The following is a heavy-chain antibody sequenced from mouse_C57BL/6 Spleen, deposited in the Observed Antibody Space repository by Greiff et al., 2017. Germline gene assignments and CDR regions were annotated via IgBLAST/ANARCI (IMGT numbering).Heavy chain of an antibody. CDR3: ARWGYGYDKGAY. CDR1: GYTFTSYG. V-gene: IGHV1-81*01. Sequence: QVQLQQSGAELARPGASVKLSCKASGYTFTSYGISWVKQRTGQGLEWIGEIYPRSGNTYYNEKFKGKATLTADKSSSTAYMELRSLTSEDSAVYFCARWGYGYDKGAYWGQGTTLTVSS. CDR2: IYPRSGNT. D-gene: IGHD2-2*01. J-gene: IGHJ2*01.